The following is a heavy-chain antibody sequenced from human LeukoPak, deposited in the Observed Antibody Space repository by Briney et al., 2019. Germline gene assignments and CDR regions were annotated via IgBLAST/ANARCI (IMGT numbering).Heavy chain of an antibody. CDR3: AKAEGSGNQPFKY. V-gene: IGHV3-23*01. Sequence: GGSLRLSCAASGFTFSSYAMSWVRQAPGKGLEWISHISAGGGTTYYSDSVKGRFTISRDNSKNTLYLQMNSLRAEDTAAYSCAKAEGSGNQPFKYWGQGTLVTVSS. CDR1: GFTFSSYA. J-gene: IGHJ4*02. D-gene: IGHD3-10*01. CDR2: ISAGGGTT.